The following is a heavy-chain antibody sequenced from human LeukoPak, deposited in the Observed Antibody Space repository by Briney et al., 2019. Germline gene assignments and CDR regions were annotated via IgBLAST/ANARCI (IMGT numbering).Heavy chain of an antibody. CDR1: GFTFSDYS. D-gene: IGHD2-21*01. CDR2: ITSTSDTI. J-gene: IGHJ6*02. V-gene: IGHV3-48*01. CDR3: ATTSYFYGMAV. Sequence: PGGSLRLSCEASGFTFSDYSMNWVRQAPGEGLEWLSYITSTSDTIYYADSVKGRFTSSRNNAKNSVYLQMNSLRAEDTAVYYCATTSYFYGMAVWGQGTTVTVSS.